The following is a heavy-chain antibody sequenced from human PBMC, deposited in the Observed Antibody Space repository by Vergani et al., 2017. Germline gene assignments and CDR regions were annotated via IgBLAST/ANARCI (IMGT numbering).Heavy chain of an antibody. Sequence: QVQLQESGPGLVKPSQTLSLTCTVSGGSISSGSYYWSWIRQPAGKGLEWIGRIYTSGSTNYNPSLKSRVTMSVDTSKNQFSLKLSSVTAADTAVYYCARVPRGYCSGGSCKRYDWYFDLWGRGTLVTVSS. CDR1: GGSISSGSYY. J-gene: IGHJ2*01. CDR2: IYTSGST. CDR3: ARVPRGYCSGGSCKRYDWYFDL. V-gene: IGHV4-61*02. D-gene: IGHD2-15*01.